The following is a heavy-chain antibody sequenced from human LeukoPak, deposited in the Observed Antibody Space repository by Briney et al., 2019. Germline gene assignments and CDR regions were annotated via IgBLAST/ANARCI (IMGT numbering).Heavy chain of an antibody. Sequence: GGTLTLSCTASGFTFSSYEMNWVRQAPGEGLERVSYISSSGSTIYYADSVKGRFTISRDNAKNSLYLQMNSLRAEDTAVYYCAELGITMIGGVWGKGTTVTISS. D-gene: IGHD3-10*02. CDR3: AELGITMIGGV. J-gene: IGHJ6*04. CDR2: ISSSGSTI. CDR1: GFTFSSYE. V-gene: IGHV3-48*03.